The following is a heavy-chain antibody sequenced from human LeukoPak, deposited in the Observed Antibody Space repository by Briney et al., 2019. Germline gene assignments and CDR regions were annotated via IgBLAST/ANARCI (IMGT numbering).Heavy chain of an antibody. CDR3: ARVRSYAVTFDY. CDR2: IYYSGST. J-gene: IGHJ4*02. D-gene: IGHD2-2*01. Sequence: PSETLSLTCTVSGGSISSYYWSWIRQPPGKGLEWIGYIYYSGSTNYNPSLKSRVTISVDTSKNQFSLKLSSVTAADTAVYYCARVRSYAVTFDYWGQGTLVTVSS. V-gene: IGHV4-59*01. CDR1: GGSISSYY.